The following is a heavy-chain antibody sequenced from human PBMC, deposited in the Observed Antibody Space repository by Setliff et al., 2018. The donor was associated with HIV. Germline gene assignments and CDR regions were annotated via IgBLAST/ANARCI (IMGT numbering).Heavy chain of an antibody. CDR3: ARGRDYIVVVPAATPIPDYYYGMDV. V-gene: IGHV1-69*13. Sequence: GASVKVSCKASGGTFSSYAISWVRQAPGQGLEWMGGIIPIFTTANYAQKFRGRVTMTADESTSTAYMELSSLRSEDTAVYYCARGRDYIVVVPAATPIPDYYYGMDVWGQGTTVTVSS. D-gene: IGHD2-2*01. J-gene: IGHJ6*02. CDR1: GGTFSSYA. CDR2: IIPIFTTA.